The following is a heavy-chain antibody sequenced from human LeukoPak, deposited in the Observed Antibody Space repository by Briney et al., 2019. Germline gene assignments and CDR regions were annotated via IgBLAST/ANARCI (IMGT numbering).Heavy chain of an antibody. CDR1: GFTFRSYA. D-gene: IGHD4-11*01. J-gene: IGHJ3*02. CDR2: LSGSGGST. V-gene: IGHV3-23*01. CDR3: ATSYSNSWDDAFDI. Sequence: GALRLSCAASGFTFRSYAMSWGRPAPGKGLGRGSALSGSGGSTYYADSVKGRFTISRDNSKNTLYLQMNSLRAEDTAVYYCATSYSNSWDDAFDIWGQGTMVTVSS.